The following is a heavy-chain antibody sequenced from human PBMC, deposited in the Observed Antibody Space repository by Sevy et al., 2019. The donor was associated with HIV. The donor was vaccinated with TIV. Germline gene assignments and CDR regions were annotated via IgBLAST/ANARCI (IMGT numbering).Heavy chain of an antibody. CDR1: GYTFRNYG. D-gene: IGHD3-3*01. Sequence: ASVKVSCKASGYTFRNYGITWVRQAAGQGLEWMGWISSYGGNSQYAQNFQGRVTMTTDTSTSTAYMELNSLRSDDTAVYYCARLDTSKLLPLDYWGQGTLVTVSS. CDR2: ISSYGGNS. CDR3: ARLDTSKLLPLDY. J-gene: IGHJ4*02. V-gene: IGHV1-18*01.